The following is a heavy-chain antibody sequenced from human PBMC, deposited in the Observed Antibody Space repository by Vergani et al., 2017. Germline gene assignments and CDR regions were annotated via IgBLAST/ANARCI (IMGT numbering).Heavy chain of an antibody. V-gene: IGHV1-69*01. J-gene: IGHJ4*02. CDR2: IIPIFGTA. CDR3: AREKEEGYSYGYGLDY. D-gene: IGHD5-18*01. Sequence: QVQLVQSGAEVKKPGSSVKVSCKASGGTFSSYAISWVRQAPGQGLEWMGGIIPIFGTANYAQKFQGRVTITADESTSTAYMGLSSLRSEDTAVYYCAREKEEGYSYGYGLDYWGQGTLVTVSS. CDR1: GGTFSSYA.